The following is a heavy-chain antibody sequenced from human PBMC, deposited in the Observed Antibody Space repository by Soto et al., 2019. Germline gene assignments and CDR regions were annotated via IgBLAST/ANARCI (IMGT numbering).Heavy chain of an antibody. J-gene: IGHJ4*02. CDR2: ISGSGGST. CDR3: AKDPGASSDWHGGLY. V-gene: IGHV3-23*01. Sequence: EVQLLESGGGLVQPGGSLRLSCAASGFTFSSYAMSWVRQAPGKGLEWVSAISGSGGSTYYADSVKGRFTISRDNSKNTLYRQMNSLRAEDTAVYYCAKDPGASSDWHGGLYWGQGTLVTVSS. CDR1: GFTFSSYA. D-gene: IGHD6-19*01.